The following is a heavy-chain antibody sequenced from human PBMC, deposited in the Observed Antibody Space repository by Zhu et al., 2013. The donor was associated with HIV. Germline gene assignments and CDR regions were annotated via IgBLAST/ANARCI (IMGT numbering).Heavy chain of an antibody. CDR3: ARGSTDDTSGYFNFDY. CDR1: GGSISGGYY. Sequence: QVQLQESGPGLVKPSQTLSLTCTVSGGSISGGYYWNWIRQHPGKGLEWIGYIHYSGTTYYNPSLKSRLTISVDTSKNQFSLKLSSVTAADTALYYCARGSTDDTSGYFNFDYWGQGTLVTVSS. J-gene: IGHJ4*02. V-gene: IGHV4-31*03. CDR2: IHYSGTT. D-gene: IGHD3-22*01.